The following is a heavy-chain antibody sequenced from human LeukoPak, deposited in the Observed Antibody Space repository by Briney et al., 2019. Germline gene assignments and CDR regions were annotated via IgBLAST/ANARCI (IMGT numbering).Heavy chain of an antibody. V-gene: IGHV1-69*13. J-gene: IGHJ4*02. CDR1: GYTFTIYG. CDR2: IIPIFGTA. Sequence: GASVKVSCKASGYTFTIYGISWVRQAPGQGLEWMGGIIPIFGTANYAQKFQGRVTITADESTSTAYMELSSLRSEDTAVYYCARDQNYWGQGTLVTVSS. CDR3: ARDQNY.